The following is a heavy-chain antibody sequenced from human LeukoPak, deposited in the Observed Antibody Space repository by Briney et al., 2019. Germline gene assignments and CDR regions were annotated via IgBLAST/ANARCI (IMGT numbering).Heavy chain of an antibody. Sequence: TGGSLRLSCEASGXNVSGNYMSWVRQAPGKGLEWVSVIYSGGRTYYADSVKGRLIISRDSSKNTVFLQMNSLRAEDTAVYFCARDFGSYLGDYWGQGTLVTVSS. CDR1: GXNVSGNY. CDR2: IYSGGRT. V-gene: IGHV3-66*01. J-gene: IGHJ4*02. D-gene: IGHD1-26*01. CDR3: ARDFGSYLGDY.